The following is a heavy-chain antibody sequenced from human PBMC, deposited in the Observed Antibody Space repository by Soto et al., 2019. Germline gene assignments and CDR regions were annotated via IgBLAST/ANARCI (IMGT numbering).Heavy chain of an antibody. J-gene: IGHJ5*02. CDR1: GGSISSYY. CDR2: IYYSGST. V-gene: IGHV4-59*01. CDR3: ARDMLSSGGCFDP. Sequence: PSETLSLTCTVSGGSISSYYWSWIRQPPGKGLEWIGYIYYSGSTNYNPSLKSRVTISVDTSKNQFSLKLSSVTAADTAVYYCARDMLSSGGCFDPWGQGTLVTVSS. D-gene: IGHD3-16*01.